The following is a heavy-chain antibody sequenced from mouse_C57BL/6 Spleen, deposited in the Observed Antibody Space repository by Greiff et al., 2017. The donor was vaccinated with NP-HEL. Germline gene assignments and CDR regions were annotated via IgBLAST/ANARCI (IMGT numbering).Heavy chain of an antibody. CDR3: ARSITTVVEGDY. J-gene: IGHJ2*01. CDR1: GYTFTSYW. CDR2: IYPGSGST. V-gene: IGHV1-55*01. D-gene: IGHD1-1*01. Sequence: QVQLKQPGAELVKPGASVKMSCKASGYTFTSYWITWVKQRPGQGLEWIGDIYPGSGSTNYNEKFKSKATLTVDTSSSTAYMQLSSLTSEDSEVYYCARSITTVVEGDYWGKGTTLTVSS.